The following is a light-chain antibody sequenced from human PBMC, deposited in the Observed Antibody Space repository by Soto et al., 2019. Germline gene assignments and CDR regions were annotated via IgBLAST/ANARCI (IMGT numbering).Light chain of an antibody. Sequence: AIRMTQSPSSFSASTGDIVTITFRASQGISSYLAWYQQKPGKAPKLLIYAASTLQSGVPSRFSGSGSGTDFTLTISCLQSEDFATYYCQQYYSYPPWTFGQGTKV. CDR2: AAS. J-gene: IGKJ1*01. CDR3: QQYYSYPPWT. V-gene: IGKV1-8*01. CDR1: QGISSY.